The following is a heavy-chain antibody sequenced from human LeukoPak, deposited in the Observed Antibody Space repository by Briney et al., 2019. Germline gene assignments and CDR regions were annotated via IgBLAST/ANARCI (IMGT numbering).Heavy chain of an antibody. V-gene: IGHV3-74*01. D-gene: IGHD6-13*01. CDR1: GFTFSSYW. CDR2: INSGGSST. Sequence: GGSLRLSCAASGFTFSSYWMHWVRQAPGKGLVWVSRINSGGSSTSYADSVKGRFTISGDNAKNTLYLQMNSLRAEDTAVYYCARLAYSSSWYSPDFDYWGQGTLVTVSS. CDR3: ARLAYSSSWYSPDFDY. J-gene: IGHJ4*02.